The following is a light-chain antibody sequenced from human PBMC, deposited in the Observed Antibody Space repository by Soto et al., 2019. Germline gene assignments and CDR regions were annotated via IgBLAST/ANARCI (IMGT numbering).Light chain of an antibody. CDR2: GNN. Sequence: QSVLTQPPSVSGAPGQRVTISCTGSSSNFGSNYDVHWYRQLPGTAPKLLIYGNNYRPSGVPDRFSGSKSGTSASLAITGLQAEDEADYYCQSYDSGLYVVFGGGTKLTVL. CDR1: SSNFGSNYD. J-gene: IGLJ2*01. V-gene: IGLV1-40*01. CDR3: QSYDSGLYVV.